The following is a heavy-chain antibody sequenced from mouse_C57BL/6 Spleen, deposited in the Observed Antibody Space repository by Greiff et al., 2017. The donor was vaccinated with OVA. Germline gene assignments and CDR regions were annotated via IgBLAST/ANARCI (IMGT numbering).Heavy chain of an antibody. CDR2: IDPETGGT. CDR1: GYTFTDYE. V-gene: IGHV1-15*01. CDR3: TTGGITTVVATPRFAY. J-gene: IGHJ3*01. Sequence: VQLQQSGAELVRPGASVTLSCKASGYTFTDYEMHWVKQTPVHGLAWIGAIDPETGGTAYNPKFKGKAILTADKSSSTAYMELRSLTSEDSAVYYCTTGGITTVVATPRFAYWGQGTLVTVSA. D-gene: IGHD1-1*01.